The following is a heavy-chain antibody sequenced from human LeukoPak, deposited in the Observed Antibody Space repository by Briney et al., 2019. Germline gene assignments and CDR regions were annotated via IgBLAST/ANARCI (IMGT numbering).Heavy chain of an antibody. CDR3: AREFLTYYYDSSGYYSTGFDP. D-gene: IGHD3-22*01. CDR1: GYTFTGYY. Sequence: ASVKVSCKASGYTFTGYYMHWVRQAPGQGLEWMGWINPNSGGTNYAQKFQGRVTMTRDTSISTAYMELSRLRSDDTAVYYCAREFLTYYYDSSGYYSTGFDPWGQGTLVTVSS. V-gene: IGHV1-2*02. J-gene: IGHJ5*02. CDR2: INPNSGGT.